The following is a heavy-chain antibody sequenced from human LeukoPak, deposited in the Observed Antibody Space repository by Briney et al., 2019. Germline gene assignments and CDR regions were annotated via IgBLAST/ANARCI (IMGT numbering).Heavy chain of an antibody. CDR3: ARGSDDFWSGYSPSY. CDR2: INPSGGST. D-gene: IGHD3-3*01. CDR1: GYTFTSYY. Sequence: GASVKVSCKASGYTFTSYYMHWVRQAPGQGLEWMGIINPSGGSTSYAQKFQGRVSMTRDTSTSTVYMELSRLRSDDTAVYYCARGSDDFWSGYSPSYWGQGTLVTVSS. V-gene: IGHV1-46*01. J-gene: IGHJ4*02.